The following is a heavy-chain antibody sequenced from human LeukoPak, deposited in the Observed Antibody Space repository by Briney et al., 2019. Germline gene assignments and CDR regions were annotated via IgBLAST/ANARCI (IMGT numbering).Heavy chain of an antibody. CDR2: IIPILGIA. V-gene: IGHV1-69*04. Sequence: SVKVSCKASGGTFSSYAISWVRQAPGQGLEWMGRIIPILGIANYAQKFQGRVTITADKSTSTAYMELSSLRSEDTAVYYCARGKGEWLLSYYFDCWGQGTLVTVSS. D-gene: IGHD3-3*01. CDR3: ARGKGEWLLSYYFDC. J-gene: IGHJ4*02. CDR1: GGTFSSYA.